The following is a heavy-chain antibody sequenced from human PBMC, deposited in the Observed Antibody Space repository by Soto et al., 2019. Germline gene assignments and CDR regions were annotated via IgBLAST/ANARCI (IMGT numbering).Heavy chain of an antibody. V-gene: IGHV3-7*01. CDR2: IKQDGSEK. Sequence: GGSLRLSCAASGFTFSSYWMSWVRQAPGKGLEWVANIKQDGSEKYYVDSVKGRFTISRDNAKNSLYLQMNSLRAEDTAVYYCARSMASPSGKPPYWGQGTLVTVSS. J-gene: IGHJ4*02. CDR1: GFTFSSYW. D-gene: IGHD3-10*01. CDR3: ARSMASPSGKPPY.